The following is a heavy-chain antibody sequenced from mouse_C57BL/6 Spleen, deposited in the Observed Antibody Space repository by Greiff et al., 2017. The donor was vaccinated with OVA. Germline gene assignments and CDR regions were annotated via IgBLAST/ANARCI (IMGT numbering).Heavy chain of an antibody. J-gene: IGHJ4*01. V-gene: IGHV1-19*01. D-gene: IGHD4-1*01. Sequence: EVKLQESGPVLVKPGASVKMSCKASGYTFTDYYMNWVKQSHGKSLEWIGVINPYNGGTSYNQKFKGKATLTVDKSSSTAYMELNSLTSEDSAVYYCARGWDDGYAMDYWGQGTSVTVSS. CDR3: ARGWDDGYAMDY. CDR2: INPYNGGT. CDR1: GYTFTDYY.